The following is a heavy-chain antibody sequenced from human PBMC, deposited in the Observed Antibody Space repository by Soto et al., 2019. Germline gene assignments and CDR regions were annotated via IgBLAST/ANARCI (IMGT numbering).Heavy chain of an antibody. J-gene: IGHJ6*02. V-gene: IGHV3-53*01. D-gene: IGHD4-17*01. Sequence: PGGSLRLSCAASGFTVSSNYMSWVRQAPGKGLEWVSVIYSGGSTYYADSVKGRFTISRDNSKNTLYLQMNSLRAEDTAVYYCAREFLSVADGDYVREGMDVWGQGTTVTVS. CDR1: GFTVSSNY. CDR2: IYSGGST. CDR3: AREFLSVADGDYVREGMDV.